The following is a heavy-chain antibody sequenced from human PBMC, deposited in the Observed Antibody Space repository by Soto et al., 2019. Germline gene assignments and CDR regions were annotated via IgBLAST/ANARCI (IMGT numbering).Heavy chain of an antibody. Sequence: SQTLSLTCAISGDSVSSNSAAWNWIRQSPSRGLEWLGRTYYRSKWYNDYAVSVHSRIRINPDTSKNQFSLQLNSVTPEDTAVYYCARAKEYTSSSGMDVWGQGTTVTVSS. V-gene: IGHV6-1*01. CDR2: TYYRSKWYN. CDR1: GDSVSSNSAA. J-gene: IGHJ6*02. CDR3: ARAKEYTSSSGMDV. D-gene: IGHD6-6*01.